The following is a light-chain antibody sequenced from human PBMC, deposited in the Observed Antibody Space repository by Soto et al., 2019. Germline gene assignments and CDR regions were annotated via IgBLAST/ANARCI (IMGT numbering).Light chain of an antibody. CDR1: QSVSSKY. Sequence: EIVLTQSPGTLSLSPVERATLSCMASQSVSSKYLAWYQQKPGQAPRLLIYGTSSRATGISDRFRGSGSGTDFTLTISRLEPEDFAVYYCQQNDSSPSWTFGQGTKVDIK. CDR3: QQNDSSPSWT. J-gene: IGKJ1*01. CDR2: GTS. V-gene: IGKV3-20*01.